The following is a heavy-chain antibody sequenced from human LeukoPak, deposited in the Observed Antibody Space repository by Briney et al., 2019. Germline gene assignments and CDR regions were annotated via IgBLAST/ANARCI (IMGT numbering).Heavy chain of an antibody. D-gene: IGHD5-18*01. CDR1: GYTFTSYY. CDR2: INPSGGST. CDR3: ATSGYSYGSGDY. J-gene: IGHJ4*02. Sequence: ASVKVSCKASGYTFTSYYMHWVRQAPGQGLEWMGIINPSGGSTSYAQKFQSRVTMTRDMSTSTVYMELSSLRSEDTAVYYCATSGYSYGSGDYWGQGTLVTVSS. V-gene: IGHV1-46*01.